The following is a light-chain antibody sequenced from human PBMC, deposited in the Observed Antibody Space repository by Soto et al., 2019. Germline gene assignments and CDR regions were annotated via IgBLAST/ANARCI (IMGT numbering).Light chain of an antibody. V-gene: IGLV1-51*02. J-gene: IGLJ3*02. CDR2: ENN. CDR1: SSNIGNNY. CDR3: GTWDSSLSAV. Sequence: QSVLTQPPSVSAAPGQKVTISCSGSSSNIGNNYVSWYQQLPGTAPKLLIYENNKRPSGIPDRFSVSKSGTSATLGITGLQTGDEADYYCGTWDSSLSAVFGGGTQLTVL.